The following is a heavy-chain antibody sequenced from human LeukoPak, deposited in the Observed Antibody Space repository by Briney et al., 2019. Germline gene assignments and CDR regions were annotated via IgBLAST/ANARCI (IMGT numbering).Heavy chain of an antibody. CDR2: INHSGSS. J-gene: IGHJ6*03. V-gene: IGHV4-34*01. Sequence: SETLSLTCAVYGGSFSGYYWSWIRQPPGKGLEWIGEINHSGSSNYNPSLKSRVTISVDTSKNQFSLKLSSVTAADTAVYYCARASVTYYYYYYMDVWGKGTTVTVSS. D-gene: IGHD4-11*01. CDR1: GGSFSGYY. CDR3: ARASVTYYYYYYMDV.